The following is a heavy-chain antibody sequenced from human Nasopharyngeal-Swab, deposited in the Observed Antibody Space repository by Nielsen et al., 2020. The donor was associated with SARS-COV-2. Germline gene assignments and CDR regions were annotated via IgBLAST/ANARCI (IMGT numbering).Heavy chain of an antibody. V-gene: IGHV3-43*02. D-gene: IGHD1-26*01. Sequence: GESLKISCAASGFTFDDYAMHWVRQAPGKGLEWVSLISGDGGSTYYADSVKGRFTISRDSSKNSLYLQMNGLRTEDTALYYCALMAELSIVGAYYGMDVWGQGTTVTVSS. CDR1: GFTFDDYA. J-gene: IGHJ6*02. CDR2: ISGDGGST. CDR3: ALMAELSIVGAYYGMDV.